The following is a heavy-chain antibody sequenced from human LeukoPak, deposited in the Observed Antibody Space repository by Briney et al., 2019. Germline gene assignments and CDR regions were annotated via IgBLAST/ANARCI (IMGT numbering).Heavy chain of an antibody. D-gene: IGHD6-19*01. J-gene: IGHJ3*02. CDR3: ARDVGSNGWYSAFDI. Sequence: PGGSLRLSCAASGFTFSSYSMNWVRRAPGKGLEWVSSISSSSSYIYYADSVKGRFTISRDNAKNSLYLQMNSLRAEDTAVYYCARDVGSNGWYSAFDIWGQGTMVTVSS. CDR1: GFTFSSYS. CDR2: ISSSSSYI. V-gene: IGHV3-21*01.